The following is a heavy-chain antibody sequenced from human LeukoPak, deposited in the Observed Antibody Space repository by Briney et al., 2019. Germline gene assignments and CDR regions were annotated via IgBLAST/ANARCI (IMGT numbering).Heavy chain of an antibody. V-gene: IGHV3-30*07. J-gene: IGHJ4*02. CDR3: AKSGLNRFDY. CDR1: GFTFSSFA. Sequence: GGSLRLSCAASGFTFSSFALHWVRQAPGKGLQWVAVISYDGNNKYYADSVKGRFTISRDNSKNTLYLQMNSLRAEDTAVYYCAKSGLNRFDYWGQGTLVTVSS. CDR2: ISYDGNNK. D-gene: IGHD2-15*01.